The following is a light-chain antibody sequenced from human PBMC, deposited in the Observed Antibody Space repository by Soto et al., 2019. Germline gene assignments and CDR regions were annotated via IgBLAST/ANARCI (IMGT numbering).Light chain of an antibody. CDR2: STS. CDR3: QQSESLPLT. V-gene: IGKV1D-12*01. Sequence: DIQMTQSPSSVSASVGDRVTITCRASQGINSWLAWYQQKPGKAPKLLIYSTSNLQSGVPSRFSGSVSGTDFTLTITSLQPEDFATYFCQQSESLPLTFGGGTKVEIK. J-gene: IGKJ4*01. CDR1: QGINSW.